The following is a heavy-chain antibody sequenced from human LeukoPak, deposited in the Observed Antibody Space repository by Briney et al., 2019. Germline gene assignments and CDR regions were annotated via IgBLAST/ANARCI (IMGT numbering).Heavy chain of an antibody. V-gene: IGHV3-7*01. J-gene: IGHJ4*02. D-gene: IGHD3-3*01. Sequence: GGSLRLSCVVSGFTFSSYWMSWVRQAPGKGLEWVANIKQDGSEKYYVDSVKGRFTISRDNAKNSLYLQMNSLRAEDTAVYYCARDVVADFWSGYCLDYWGQGTLVTVSS. CDR2: IKQDGSEK. CDR3: ARDVVADFWSGYCLDY. CDR1: GFTFSSYW.